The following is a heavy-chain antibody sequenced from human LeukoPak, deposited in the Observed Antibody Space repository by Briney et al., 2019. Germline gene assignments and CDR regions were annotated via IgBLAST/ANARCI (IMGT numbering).Heavy chain of an antibody. J-gene: IGHJ6*03. CDR2: IYYSGST. CDR3: ARRYCGGDCYYYYYYYMDV. V-gene: IGHV4-39*01. D-gene: IGHD2-21*02. CDR1: GGSISSSSYY. Sequence: SETLSLTCTVSGGSISSSSYYWGWIRQPPGKGLEWIGSIYYSGSTYYNPSLKSRVTISVDTSKNQFSLKLSSVTAADTAVYYCARRYCGGDCYYYYYYYMDVWGKGTTVTISS.